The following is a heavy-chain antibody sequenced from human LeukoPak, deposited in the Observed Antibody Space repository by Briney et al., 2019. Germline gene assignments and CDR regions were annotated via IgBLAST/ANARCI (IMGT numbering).Heavy chain of an antibody. D-gene: IGHD3-22*01. CDR2: INHSGST. CDR1: GGSFSGYY. J-gene: IGHJ3*02. V-gene: IGHV4-34*01. CDR3: ARGYDSSGYRDDAFDI. Sequence: SETLSLTCAVYGGSFSGYYWSWIRQPPGKGLEWIGEINHSGSTNYNPSLKSRVTISVDTSKNQFSLKLSSVTAADTAVYYCARGYDSSGYRDDAFDIWGQGTMVTVSS.